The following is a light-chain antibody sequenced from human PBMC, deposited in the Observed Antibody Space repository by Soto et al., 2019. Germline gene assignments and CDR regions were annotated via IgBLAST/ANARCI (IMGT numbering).Light chain of an antibody. CDR1: SSNIGAGYD. V-gene: IGLV1-40*01. J-gene: IGLJ2*01. CDR3: QSYDNSLSGRVV. Sequence: QSVLTQPPSVSGAPGQRVTISCSGSSSNIGAGYDVHWYRQLPGTAPKLLIYTNNNRPSGVPDRFSGSKSGTSASLAITGLQAEDEADYYCQSYDNSLSGRVVFGGGTKLTGL. CDR2: TNN.